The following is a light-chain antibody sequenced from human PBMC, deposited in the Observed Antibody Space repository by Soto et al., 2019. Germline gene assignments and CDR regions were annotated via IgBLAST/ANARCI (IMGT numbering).Light chain of an antibody. Sequence: DVVLTQSPDSLAVSLGERATINCKSSQSVLYSSNNMNYLAWYQQKAGQPPKLLIYWASTRESGVPDRFGGSGSGTEFTLTISSLQAEDVAVYYCQQYYSTPWTFGQGTKVDNK. J-gene: IGKJ1*01. CDR1: QSVLYSSNNMNY. V-gene: IGKV4-1*01. CDR2: WAS. CDR3: QQYYSTPWT.